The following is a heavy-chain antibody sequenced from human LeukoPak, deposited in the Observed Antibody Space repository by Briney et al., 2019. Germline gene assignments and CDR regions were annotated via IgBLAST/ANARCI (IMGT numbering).Heavy chain of an antibody. V-gene: IGHV3-23*01. Sequence: GGSLRLSCVASGFTFSTNAMSWARQAPGKGLEWVSAISGGGGSTFYADSVKGRFTISRDNSKSTLYLQLNSLKTEDTALYYCAKDGTSGTWDNWGQGTLVTVSS. CDR3: AKDGTSGTWDN. D-gene: IGHD1-1*01. CDR2: ISGGGGST. CDR1: GFTFSTNA. J-gene: IGHJ4*02.